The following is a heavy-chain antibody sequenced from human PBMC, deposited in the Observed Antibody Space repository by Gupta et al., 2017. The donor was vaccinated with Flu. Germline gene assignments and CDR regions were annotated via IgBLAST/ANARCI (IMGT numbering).Heavy chain of an antibody. CDR3: ARDPWGDEYGDQLEH. Sequence: EVQLVESGGGLVQPGGSLRLSCAASGFTFNNYWMHWVRQAPGKGLAWVSRISRDGRSTIYADSVKGRFTIARDNAKNTLYLQMNSLRANDTGVYYCARDPWGDEYGDQLEHWVQGALVTVSS. J-gene: IGHJ1*01. V-gene: IGHV3-74*01. CDR1: GFTFNNYW. D-gene: IGHD4-17*01. CDR2: ISRDGRST.